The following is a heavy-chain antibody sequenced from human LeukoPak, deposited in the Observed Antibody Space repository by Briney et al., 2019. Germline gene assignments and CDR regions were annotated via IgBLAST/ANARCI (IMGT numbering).Heavy chain of an antibody. CDR1: GYTFTSYA. D-gene: IGHD5-18*01. J-gene: IGHJ4*02. CDR3: ARDQGYSYGYFGY. Sequence: GASVKVSCKASGYTFTSYAMHWVRQAPGQRLEWMGWINAGNGNTKYSQKFQGRVTITRDTSASTAYMELSSLRSGDTAVYYCARDQGYSYGYFGYWGQGTLVTVSS. V-gene: IGHV1-3*01. CDR2: INAGNGNT.